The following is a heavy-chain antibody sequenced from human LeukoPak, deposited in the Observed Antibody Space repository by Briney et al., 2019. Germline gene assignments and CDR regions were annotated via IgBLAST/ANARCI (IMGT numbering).Heavy chain of an antibody. J-gene: IGHJ4*02. D-gene: IGHD1-26*01. CDR2: ISGSDGRT. CDR1: SGTFSGYY. CDR3: ARHVVGATTRLDY. V-gene: IGHV3-23*01. Sequence: ETLSLTCAVYSGTFSGYYWSWVRQAPGKGLEWVSAISGSDGRTYYADSVKGRFTISRDNSKNTLYLQMNSLRGEDTAVYYCARHVVGATTRLDYWGQGTLVTVSS.